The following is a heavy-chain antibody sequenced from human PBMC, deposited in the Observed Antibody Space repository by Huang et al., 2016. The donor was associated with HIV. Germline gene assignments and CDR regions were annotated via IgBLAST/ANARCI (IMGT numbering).Heavy chain of an antibody. D-gene: IGHD3-3*01. J-gene: IGHJ6*04. CDR2: INSTGGST. V-gene: IGHV1-46*03. CDR3: ARERRDFGMDV. CDR1: GYTFTSYY. Sequence: QVQLVQSGAEVKKPGASVRVSCKASGYTFTSYYMHWVRQAPGQGLELMGIINSTGGSTTYAQKFQGRVTMTRDTSTSTVYMELSNLRSEDTAVYYCARERRDFGMDVWGKGTTVTVSS.